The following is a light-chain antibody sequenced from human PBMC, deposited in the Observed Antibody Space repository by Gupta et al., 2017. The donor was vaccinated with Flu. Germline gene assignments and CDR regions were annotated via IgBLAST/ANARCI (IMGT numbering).Light chain of an antibody. V-gene: IGKV3-15*01. CDR1: QTISSN. Sequence: EIVMTQSPATLSVSPGDRAIVSCRFSQTISSNLAWYQHKPGQAPRLLIYAVSSRATGIPARFSGSGSGTEFTLNITSLQSEDCAVYYCQQYNNWPLTWTFGQGTKVEIK. CDR3: QQYNNWPLTWT. CDR2: AVS. J-gene: IGKJ1*01.